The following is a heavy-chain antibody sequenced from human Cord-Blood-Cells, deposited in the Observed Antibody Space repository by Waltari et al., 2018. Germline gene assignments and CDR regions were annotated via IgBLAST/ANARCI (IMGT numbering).Heavy chain of an antibody. D-gene: IGHD5-12*01. CDR3: ARVYSGYDSGGFDY. CDR1: GGSISSGGYS. J-gene: IGHJ4*02. CDR2: IYHSGST. Sequence: QLQLQESGSGLVKPSQTLSLTCAVSGGSISSGGYSWSWIRQPPGKGLEWIGYIYHSGSTYYNPALKSRVTISVDRSKNQFSLKLSSVTAADTAVYYCARVYSGYDSGGFDYWGQGTLVTVSS. V-gene: IGHV4-30-2*01.